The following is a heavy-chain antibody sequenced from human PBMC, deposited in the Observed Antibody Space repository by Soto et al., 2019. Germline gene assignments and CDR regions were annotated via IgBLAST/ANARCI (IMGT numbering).Heavy chain of an antibody. CDR1: GESVSSHY. CDR2: IYISGNT. Sequence: SETLSLTCSVSGESVSSHYWGWVRQPAGKGLEWIGRIYISGNTKYNPSFKSRVTMSVDTSKNQVSLRLSSVTAADTAVYYCARELKPYNSGWYFTLSWSQGTQVTVSS. CDR3: ARELKPYNSGWYFTLS. V-gene: IGHV4-4*07. D-gene: IGHD6-19*01. J-gene: IGHJ5*02.